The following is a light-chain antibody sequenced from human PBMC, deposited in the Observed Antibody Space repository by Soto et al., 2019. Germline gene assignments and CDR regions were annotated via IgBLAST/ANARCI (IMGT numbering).Light chain of an antibody. V-gene: IGKV3-15*01. CDR3: QQYNNWPPIT. CDR1: QSVSSK. CDR2: GAS. Sequence: EIVITQAPSTLSVSPFERATLSCRASQSVSSKLAWYQQKPGQAPRLLIYGASTRATGIPARFSGSGSGTEFTLTISSLQSEDFAVYYCQQYNNWPPITFGQGTRLEI. J-gene: IGKJ5*01.